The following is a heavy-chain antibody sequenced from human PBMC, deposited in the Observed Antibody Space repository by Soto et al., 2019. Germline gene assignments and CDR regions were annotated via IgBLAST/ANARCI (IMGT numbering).Heavy chain of an antibody. CDR2: IYYSGST. J-gene: IGHJ6*02. Sequence: QVQLQESGPGLVKPSQTLSLTCTVSGGSISSGGYYWSWIRQHPGKGLEWIGYIYYSGSTYYNPSLNSRVNISVDTSKNQFSLKLSSVTAADTAVYYCARDGADSSGYYGMDVWGQGTTVTVSS. D-gene: IGHD3-22*01. CDR1: GGSISSGGYY. V-gene: IGHV4-31*03. CDR3: ARDGADSSGYYGMDV.